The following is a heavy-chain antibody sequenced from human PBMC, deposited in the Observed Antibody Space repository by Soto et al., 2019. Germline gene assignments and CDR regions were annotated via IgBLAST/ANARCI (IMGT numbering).Heavy chain of an antibody. CDR1: GGSISSYY. V-gene: IGHV4-59*01. CDR2: IYYSGST. CDR3: ARNDYDSSGYYRDWAFDY. D-gene: IGHD3-22*01. Sequence: PSETLSLTCIVSGGSISSYYWSWIRQPPGKGLEWIGYIYYSGSTNYNPSLKSRVTISVDTSKNQFSLKLRSVTAADTAVYYCARNDYDSSGYYRDWAFDYWGQGTLVTVSS. J-gene: IGHJ4*02.